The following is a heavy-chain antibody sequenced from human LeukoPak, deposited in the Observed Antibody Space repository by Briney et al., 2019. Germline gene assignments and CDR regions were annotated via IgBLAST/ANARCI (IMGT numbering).Heavy chain of an antibody. Sequence: GASVKVSCKASGYTFTSYYMHWVRQAPGQGLEWMGIINPSGGSTSYAQKFQGRVTITADESTSTAYMELSSLRSEDTAVYYCARGSGTITMVRGVFYGMDVWGQGTTVTVSS. J-gene: IGHJ6*02. V-gene: IGHV1-46*01. CDR2: INPSGGST. D-gene: IGHD3-10*01. CDR1: GYTFTSYY. CDR3: ARGSGTITMVRGVFYGMDV.